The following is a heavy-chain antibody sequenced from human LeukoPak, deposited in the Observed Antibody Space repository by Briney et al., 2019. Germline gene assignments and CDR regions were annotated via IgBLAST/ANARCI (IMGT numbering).Heavy chain of an antibody. CDR2: INSDGSST. Sequence: GGSLRLSCAASGFTFSSYWMHWVRQAPGKGLVWVSRINSDGSSTNYADSVKGRFTISRDNAKNTLYLQMNSLRAEDTAVYYCARGAGSYSYDGMDVWGQGTTVTVSS. D-gene: IGHD1-26*01. CDR3: ARGAGSYSYDGMDV. V-gene: IGHV3-74*01. CDR1: GFTFSSYW. J-gene: IGHJ6*02.